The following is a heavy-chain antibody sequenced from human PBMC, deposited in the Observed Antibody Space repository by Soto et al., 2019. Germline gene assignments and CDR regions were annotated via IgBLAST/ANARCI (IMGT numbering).Heavy chain of an antibody. Sequence: EVQLVESGGGLVQPGRSLRLSCAASGFTFDDYAMHWVRQAPGKGLEWVSGISWNSGSIGYADSVKGRFTISRDNAKNSLYLQMNSLRADDTAVYYCAPMGVWGQGTTVTVSS. CDR2: ISWNSGSI. CDR3: APMGV. V-gene: IGHV3-9*01. J-gene: IGHJ6*02. CDR1: GFTFDDYA.